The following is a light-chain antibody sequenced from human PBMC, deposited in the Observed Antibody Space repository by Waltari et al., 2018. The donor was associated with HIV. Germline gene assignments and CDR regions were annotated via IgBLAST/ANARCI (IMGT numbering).Light chain of an antibody. CDR2: DAS. CDR1: QDIRNF. CDR3: QQYSNVPLT. Sequence: DIQMTQSPPSLSASVGDRVTITCQASQDIRNFLNWYQQKPGQVPKLLIYDASNLETGVPSRFSGSGSGTDFTLTISSLQPDDIATYYCQQYSNVPLTFGGGTKVEIK. J-gene: IGKJ4*01. V-gene: IGKV1-33*01.